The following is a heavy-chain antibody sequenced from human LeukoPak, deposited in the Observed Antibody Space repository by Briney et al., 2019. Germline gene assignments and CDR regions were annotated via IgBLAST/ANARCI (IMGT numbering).Heavy chain of an antibody. V-gene: IGHV3-23*01. CDR3: ARVPHYYGSGTYLSYFDY. CDR2: ISDSGGTT. D-gene: IGHD3-10*01. CDR1: GFTFTNNA. Sequence: GGSLRLSCAASGFTFTNNAMSWVRQAPGKGLEWVSLISDSGGTTYYADSVKGRFTISRDNSKNSLYLQLNSLRAEDTALYYCARVPHYYGSGTYLSYFDYWGQGTLVTVSS. J-gene: IGHJ4*02.